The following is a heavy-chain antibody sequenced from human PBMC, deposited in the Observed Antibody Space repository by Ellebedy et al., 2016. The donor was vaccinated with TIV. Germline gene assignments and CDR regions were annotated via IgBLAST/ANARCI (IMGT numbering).Heavy chain of an antibody. V-gene: IGHV4-38-2*02. CDR2: IYYSGST. CDR3: ARDEMIVVVSPQRAFDI. Sequence: SETLSLXXTVSGDSISTNYHWGWIRQPPGKGLEWIGSIYYSGSTYYNPSLKSRVTISVDTSKNQFSLKLSSVTAADTAVYYCARDEMIVVVSPQRAFDIWGQGTMVTVSS. CDR1: GDSISTNYH. J-gene: IGHJ3*02. D-gene: IGHD3-22*01.